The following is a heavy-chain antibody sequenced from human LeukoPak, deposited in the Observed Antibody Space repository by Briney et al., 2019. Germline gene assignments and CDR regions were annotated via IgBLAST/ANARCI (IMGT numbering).Heavy chain of an antibody. D-gene: IGHD3-16*01. Sequence: PSGTLSLTCAVSGGSISSSNWWSWARQPPGKGRDGIGVFYHSGSTNYNPSLKSRVTISVDKSKNQFSLKLSSVTAADTAVYYCARRAWGGAWGDIWGQGTMVTVSS. V-gene: IGHV4-4*02. CDR2: FYHSGST. J-gene: IGHJ3*02. CDR1: GGSISSSNW. CDR3: ARRAWGGAWGDI.